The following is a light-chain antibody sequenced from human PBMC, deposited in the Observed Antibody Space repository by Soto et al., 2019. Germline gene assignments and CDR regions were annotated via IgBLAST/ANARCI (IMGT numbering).Light chain of an antibody. V-gene: IGKV1-5*03. CDR2: KAS. CDR1: QSISSW. Sequence: ITCRASQSISSWLAWYQQKPGKAPKLLIYKASSLESGVPSRFSGSGSGTEFTLTISSLQPDDFATYYCQQYNSYPTFGQGTKVEIK. CDR3: QQYNSYPT. J-gene: IGKJ1*01.